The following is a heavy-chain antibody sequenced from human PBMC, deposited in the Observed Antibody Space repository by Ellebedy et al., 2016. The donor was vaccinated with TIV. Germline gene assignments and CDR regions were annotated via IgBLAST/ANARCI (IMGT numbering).Heavy chain of an antibody. Sequence: GESLKISCAASRCTFSSYAMGWVRQAPGKGLEWVSAISGSGWSTYYADSGKGRFTISRDNSKNTLYLQMNSLRAEDTAVYYCARARGCSGGRCYSADYWGQGTLVTVSS. D-gene: IGHD2-15*01. CDR1: RCTFSSYA. CDR2: ISGSGWST. V-gene: IGHV3-23*01. J-gene: IGHJ4*02. CDR3: ARARGCSGGRCYSADY.